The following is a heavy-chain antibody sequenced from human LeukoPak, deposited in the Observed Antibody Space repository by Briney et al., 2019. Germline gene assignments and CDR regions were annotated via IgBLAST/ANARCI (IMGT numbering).Heavy chain of an antibody. CDR1: GFTFSSYA. CDR2: ISGSGGST. V-gene: IGHV3-23*01. J-gene: IGHJ4*02. Sequence: PGGSLRLSCAASGFTFSSYAMSWVRQAPGEGLEWVSAISGSGGSTYYADSVKGRFTISRDNSKNTLYLQMSSLRAEDTAVYYCAKDGDRYFDYWGQGTLVTVSS. CDR3: AKDGDRYFDY. D-gene: IGHD2-21*02.